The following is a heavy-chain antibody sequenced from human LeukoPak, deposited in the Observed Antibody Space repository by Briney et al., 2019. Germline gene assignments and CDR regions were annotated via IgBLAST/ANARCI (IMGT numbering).Heavy chain of an antibody. V-gene: IGHV3-30*18. J-gene: IGHJ4*02. CDR3: AKDSEMATTDAPIDY. Sequence: VQPGGSLRLSCAASGFTFSSYGMHWVRQAPGKGLEWVAVISYDGSNKYYADSVKGRFTISRDNSKNTLYLQMNSLRAEDTAVYYCAKDSEMATTDAPIDYWGQGTLVTVSS. CDR1: GFTFSSYG. CDR2: ISYDGSNK. D-gene: IGHD5-24*01.